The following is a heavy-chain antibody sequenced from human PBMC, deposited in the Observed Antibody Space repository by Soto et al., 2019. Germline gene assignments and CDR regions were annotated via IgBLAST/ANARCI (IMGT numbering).Heavy chain of an antibody. Sequence: VQLVESGGGVVQPGRSLRLSCAASGFTFSSYGMHWVRQAPGKGLEWVAVIWYDGSNKYYADSVKGRFTISRDNSKNTLYLQMNSLRAEDTAVYYCAREGKSPYYYDSSGYRNHWYFDLWGRGTLVTVSS. J-gene: IGHJ2*01. CDR3: AREGKSPYYYDSSGYRNHWYFDL. V-gene: IGHV3-33*01. CDR2: IWYDGSNK. D-gene: IGHD3-22*01. CDR1: GFTFSSYG.